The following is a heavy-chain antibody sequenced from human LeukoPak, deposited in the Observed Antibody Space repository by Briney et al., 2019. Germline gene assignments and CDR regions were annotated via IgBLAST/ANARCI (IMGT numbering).Heavy chain of an antibody. V-gene: IGHV3-21*01. D-gene: IGHD3-9*01. CDR1: GFTFSSYS. CDR2: ISTSSGYI. CDR3: ARDSDNLTGSKSHFDY. J-gene: IGHJ4*02. Sequence: RPGGSLRLSCAASGFTFSSYSMNWVRQAPGKGLEWVSCISTSSGYIYYADSVKGRFAISRDNAKNSLDLQMNSLRPEDAAVYYCARDSDNLTGSKSHFDYWGQGTLVTVSS.